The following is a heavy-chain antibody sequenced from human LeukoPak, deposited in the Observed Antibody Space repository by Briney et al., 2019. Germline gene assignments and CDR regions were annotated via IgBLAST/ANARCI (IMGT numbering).Heavy chain of an antibody. CDR3: ASAEVSSGDYYYYYGMDV. V-gene: IGHV3-23*01. Sequence: GGSLRLSCAASGFTFSSYAMSWVRQAPGKGLEWVSAISGSGGSTYYADSVKGRFTISRDNSKNTLYLQMNSLRAEDTAVYYCASAEVSSGDYYYYYGMDVWGQGTAVTVSS. J-gene: IGHJ6*02. CDR1: GFTFSSYA. CDR2: ISGSGGST. D-gene: IGHD3-22*01.